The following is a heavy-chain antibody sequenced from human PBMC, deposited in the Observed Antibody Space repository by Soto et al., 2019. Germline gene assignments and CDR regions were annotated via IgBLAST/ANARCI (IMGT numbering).Heavy chain of an antibody. V-gene: IGHV3-30-3*01. CDR3: ARVEYSSSWYSGYYYGMDV. CDR1: GFTFSSYA. J-gene: IGHJ6*02. Sequence: GGSLRLSCAASGFTFSSYAMHWVRQAPGKGLEWVAVISYDGSNRYYADSVKGRFTISRDNSKNTLYLQMNSLRAEDTAVYYCARVEYSSSWYSGYYYGMDVWGQGTTVTVSS. D-gene: IGHD6-13*01. CDR2: ISYDGSNR.